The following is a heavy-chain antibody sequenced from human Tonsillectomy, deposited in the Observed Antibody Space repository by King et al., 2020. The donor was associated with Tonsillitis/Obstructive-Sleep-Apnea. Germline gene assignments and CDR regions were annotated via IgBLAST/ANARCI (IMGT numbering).Heavy chain of an antibody. CDR2: ISSSSSSI. D-gene: IGHD4-11*01. J-gene: IGHJ3*02. Sequence: VQLVESGGGLVQRGGSLRLSCAVSGCTFSSYSMIWVRQAPGKGLEWVSFISSSSSSIFYADSVKGRFTISRDNAKNSLYLQMSSLRDEDTAVYYCTRYDYTSNGGAFDIWGQGTMVTVSS. CDR1: GCTFSSYS. CDR3: TRYDYTSNGGAFDI. V-gene: IGHV3-48*02.